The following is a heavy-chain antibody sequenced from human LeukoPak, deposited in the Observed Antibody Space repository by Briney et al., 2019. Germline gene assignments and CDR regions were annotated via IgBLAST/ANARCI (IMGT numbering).Heavy chain of an antibody. Sequence: SETLSLTCTVTGGSISSSSYYWAWIRQPPGKGREGIGSIYYSRTTYYNPSLESRVTISEDTSKNQFSLMLRSVTDADTAVYFCARQASDYFYYYMDVWGKGTTVTVSS. J-gene: IGHJ6*03. CDR2: IYYSRTT. CDR3: ARQASDYFYYYMDV. CDR1: GGSISSSSYY. V-gene: IGHV4-39*01.